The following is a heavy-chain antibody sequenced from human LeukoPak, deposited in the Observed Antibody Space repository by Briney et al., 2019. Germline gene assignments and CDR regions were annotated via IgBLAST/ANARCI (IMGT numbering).Heavy chain of an antibody. V-gene: IGHV4-59*01. CDR1: GDSITGDY. D-gene: IGHD3-22*01. CDR2: IYYSGSA. CDR3: ARDHIVVVRAPKVSYYYYGMDV. Sequence: SETLSLTCIISGDSITGDYWSWIRQPPGKGLEWIGLIYYSGSADYNPSLKSRVTISADASKNQLTLKLRSVSAADTAVYYCARDHIVVVRAPKVSYYYYGMDVWGPGATVTVSS. J-gene: IGHJ6*02.